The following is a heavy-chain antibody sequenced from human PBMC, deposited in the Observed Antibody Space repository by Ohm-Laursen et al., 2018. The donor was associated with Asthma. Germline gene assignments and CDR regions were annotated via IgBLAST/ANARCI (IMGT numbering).Heavy chain of an antibody. CDR3: ARSNYYDSSGVDY. V-gene: IGHV1-2*06. J-gene: IGHJ4*02. D-gene: IGHD3-22*01. CDR2: INPNRGGT. CDR1: GYTFTGYY. Sequence: SVTVSCKASGYTFTGYYMHWVRQAPGQGLEWIRRINPNRGGTNYAQKIQGRVTMNRDPSISTAYMELSRLRSDDTSVYYCARSNYYDSSGVDYWGQGTLVTVSP.